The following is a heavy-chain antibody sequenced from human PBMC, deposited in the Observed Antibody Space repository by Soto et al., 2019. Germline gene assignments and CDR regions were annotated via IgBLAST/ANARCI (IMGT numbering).Heavy chain of an antibody. Sequence: QVQLVEAGGGVVQPGTSLRVSCVGSGFTFRSYVIHWVRQAPGKGLEWVALTSYDGSDKYYGDSVRGRFTISRDNSRNTVDLQMDNLRLEDTALYYCARWGTTGGLDVWGQGTVVSV. CDR1: GFTFRSYV. D-gene: IGHD3-16*01. CDR3: ARWGTTGGLDV. CDR2: TSYDGSDK. J-gene: IGHJ1*01. V-gene: IGHV3-30*19.